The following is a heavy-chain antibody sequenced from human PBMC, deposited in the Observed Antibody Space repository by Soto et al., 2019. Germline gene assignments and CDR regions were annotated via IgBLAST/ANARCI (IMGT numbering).Heavy chain of an antibody. CDR1: GGSISSSSYY. D-gene: IGHD3-10*01. Sequence: SETLSLTCTVSGGSISSSSYYWGWIRQPPGKGLEWIGSIYYSGSTYYNPSLKSRVTISVDTSKNQFSLKLSSVTAADTAVYYCAREGFGTYYYYGMDVWGQGTTVTSP. CDR3: AREGFGTYYYYGMDV. J-gene: IGHJ6*02. V-gene: IGHV4-39*02. CDR2: IYYSGST.